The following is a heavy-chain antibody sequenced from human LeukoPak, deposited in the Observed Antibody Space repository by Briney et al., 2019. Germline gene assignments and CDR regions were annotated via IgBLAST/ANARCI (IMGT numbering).Heavy chain of an antibody. Sequence: GGSLRLSCAAFGFTFDNYAMHWVRQAPGKGLEWVSSISWNSGRIGYADSVKGRFTVSRDNARNSLYLQTNSLRAEDTALYYCAKSSSGYYNFDNWGQGTLVTVSS. D-gene: IGHD3-22*01. CDR1: GFTFDNYA. CDR3: AKSSSGYYNFDN. V-gene: IGHV3-9*01. J-gene: IGHJ4*02. CDR2: ISWNSGRI.